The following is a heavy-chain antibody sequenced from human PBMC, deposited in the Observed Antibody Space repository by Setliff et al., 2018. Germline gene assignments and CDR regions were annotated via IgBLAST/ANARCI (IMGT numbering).Heavy chain of an antibody. J-gene: IGHJ4*02. D-gene: IGHD4-17*01. CDR3: ARARNKYGAFDY. V-gene: IGHV3-30*03. CDR1: GFTLSDHY. CDR2: ISYDGSNK. Sequence: PGGSLRLSCAASGFTLSDHYMDWVRQAPGKGLEWVAVISYDGSNKYYADSVKGRFTISRDNSKNTLYLQMNSLRAEDTAVYYCARARNKYGAFDYWGQGTLVTVSS.